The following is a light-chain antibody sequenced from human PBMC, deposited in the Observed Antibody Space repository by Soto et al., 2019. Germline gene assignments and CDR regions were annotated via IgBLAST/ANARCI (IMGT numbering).Light chain of an antibody. Sequence: QSVLTQPRSVSGSPGQPVTISCTGTSSDIGGYTYVSWYQQHPGKAPKVIIYDVSERPSGVPDRFSGSKSGNTASLTISGLQPEDEADYYCCSFAGPQSFEVFGEGTKVTVL. CDR3: CSFAGPQSFEV. J-gene: IGLJ1*01. CDR2: DVS. V-gene: IGLV2-11*01. CDR1: SSDIGGYTY.